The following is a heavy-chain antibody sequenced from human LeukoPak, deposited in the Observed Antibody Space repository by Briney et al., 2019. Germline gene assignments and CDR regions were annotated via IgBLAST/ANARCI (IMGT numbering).Heavy chain of an antibody. CDR1: GYSFTSYW. Sequence: GESLKISCKGSGYSFTSYWIGWVRQMPGKGLEWMGIIYPGDSDTRYSPSFQGQVTISADKSISTAYLQWGSLKASDTAMYYCARAYGDYAKYYYYGMDVWGQGTTVTVSS. J-gene: IGHJ6*02. V-gene: IGHV5-51*01. CDR3: ARAYGDYAKYYYYGMDV. CDR2: IYPGDSDT. D-gene: IGHD4-17*01.